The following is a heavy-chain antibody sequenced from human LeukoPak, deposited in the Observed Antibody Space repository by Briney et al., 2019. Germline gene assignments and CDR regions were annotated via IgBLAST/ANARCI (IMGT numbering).Heavy chain of an antibody. Sequence: GGSLRLSCAASGFTFSSYWMHWVRHAPGKGLVWVSRINSDGSSTSYADPVKGRFTISRDNAKNTLYLQMNSLRAEDTAVYYCARGRFLEWFLIDYWGQGTLVTVSS. CDR3: ARGRFLEWFLIDY. D-gene: IGHD3-3*01. CDR1: GFTFSSYW. J-gene: IGHJ4*02. CDR2: INSDGSST. V-gene: IGHV3-74*01.